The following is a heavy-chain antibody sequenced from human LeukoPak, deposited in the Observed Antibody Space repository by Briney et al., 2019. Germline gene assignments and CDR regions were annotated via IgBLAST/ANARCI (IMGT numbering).Heavy chain of an antibody. Sequence: PGGSLRLSCAASGFTFSSYGMHWVRQAPGKGLEWVAFIRYDGSNKYYADSVKGRFTISRDNSKNTLYLQMNSLRAEDTAVYYCAEGPMVRGVGEAFDYWGQGTLVTVSS. CDR2: IRYDGSNK. J-gene: IGHJ4*02. CDR3: AEGPMVRGVGEAFDY. CDR1: GFTFSSYG. D-gene: IGHD3-10*01. V-gene: IGHV3-30*02.